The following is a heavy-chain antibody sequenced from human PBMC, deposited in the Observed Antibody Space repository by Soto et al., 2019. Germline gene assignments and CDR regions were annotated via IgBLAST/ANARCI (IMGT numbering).Heavy chain of an antibody. D-gene: IGHD4-17*01. Sequence: QVQLVQSGAEVKKPGASVKVSCKASGYTFTGYYMHWVRQAPGQGLEWMGWINPNSGGTNYAQKFQGWVTMTRDTSISTAYMELSRLRSDDTAAYYCARAPYGDYGDGWYFDLWGRGTLVTVSS. V-gene: IGHV1-2*04. J-gene: IGHJ2*01. CDR3: ARAPYGDYGDGWYFDL. CDR2: INPNSGGT. CDR1: GYTFTGYY.